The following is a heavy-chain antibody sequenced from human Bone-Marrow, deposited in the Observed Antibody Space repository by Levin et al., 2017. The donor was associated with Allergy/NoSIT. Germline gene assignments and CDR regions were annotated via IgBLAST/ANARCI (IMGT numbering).Heavy chain of an antibody. CDR1: GFSLSSDGVD. CDR3: DQGRINFDSEPYYPSAGFDY. J-gene: IGHJ4*02. CDR2: ISWDDDK. Sequence: SGPTLVKPTQTLTLTCTFSGFSLSSDGVDVAWIRQPPGETLEWLALISWDDDKRYSSSLKSRLTITKDTSENQAVLTMTNRGPGDTATYYCDQGRINFDSEPYYPSAGFDYWGQGTLVTVSS. D-gene: IGHD3-10*01. V-gene: IGHV2-5*02.